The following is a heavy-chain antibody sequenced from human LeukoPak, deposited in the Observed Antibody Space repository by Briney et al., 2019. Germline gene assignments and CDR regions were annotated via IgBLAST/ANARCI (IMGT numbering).Heavy chain of an antibody. CDR2: IYTSGST. CDR1: GGSISSYY. Sequence: SETLSLTCTVSGGSISSYYWSWIRQPAGKGLEWIGRIYTSGSTNYNPSLKSRVTMSVDTSKNQFSLKLSSVTAADTAVYYCAREADCSSTSCYYYYMDVWGKGTTVTVSS. CDR3: AREADCSSTSCYYYYMDV. V-gene: IGHV4-4*07. J-gene: IGHJ6*03. D-gene: IGHD2-2*01.